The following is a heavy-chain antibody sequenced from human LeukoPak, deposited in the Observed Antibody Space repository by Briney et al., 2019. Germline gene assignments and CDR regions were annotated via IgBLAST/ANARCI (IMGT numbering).Heavy chain of an antibody. CDR3: ARLKVVRSNWLDP. D-gene: IGHD2-2*01. J-gene: IGHJ5*02. CDR1: GYRFTSYW. V-gene: IGHV5-51*01. CDR2: IYPGDSDT. Sequence: GESLKISCKGSGYRFTSYWIAWVRQMPGKGLEWMGIIYPGDSDTRYSPSFQGQVTISADKSISIAYLQWSSLKASDTAIYYCARLKVVRSNWLDPWGQGTLVTVSS.